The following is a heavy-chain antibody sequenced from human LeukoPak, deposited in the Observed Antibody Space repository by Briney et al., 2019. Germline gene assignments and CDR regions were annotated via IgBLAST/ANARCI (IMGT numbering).Heavy chain of an antibody. D-gene: IGHD1-7*01. CDR1: GGSFSGFY. CDR2: INHNRNT. CDR3: ASGDWNYYY. Sequence: SETLSLTCAVYGGSFSGFYWTWIRQPPGKGLEWIGQINHNRNTHYNPSLKSRVTISVDTSKNQFSLKLSSVTAADTAVYYCASGDWNYYYWGQGTLVTVSS. V-gene: IGHV4-34*01. J-gene: IGHJ4*02.